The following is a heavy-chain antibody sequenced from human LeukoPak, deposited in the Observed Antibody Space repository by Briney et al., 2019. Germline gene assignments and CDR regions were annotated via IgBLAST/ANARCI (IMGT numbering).Heavy chain of an antibody. V-gene: IGHV4-59*01. D-gene: IGHD5-18*01. J-gene: IGHJ5*02. CDR3: ARVRLHTATVNWFDP. CDR1: GGSISSYY. Sequence: PSETLSLTCTVSGGSISSYYWTWIRQPPGKGLEWIGYIYYSGSTNYNPSLESRVTISVDTSKNQFSLKLSSVTAADTAVYYCARVRLHTATVNWFDPWGQGTLVTVSS. CDR2: IYYSGST.